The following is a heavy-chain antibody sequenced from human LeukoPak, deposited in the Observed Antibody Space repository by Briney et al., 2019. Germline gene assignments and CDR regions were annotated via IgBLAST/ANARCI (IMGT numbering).Heavy chain of an antibody. CDR2: ISSSSSYI. V-gene: IGHV3-21*01. J-gene: IGHJ4*02. Sequence: TGGSLRLSCAASGFTFSSYSMNWVRQAPGKGLEWVSSISSSSSYIYYADSVKGRFTISRDNAKNSLNLQINSLRAEDTAVYYYATDLGRPLSRRMYYFDYWGQGTLVTVSS. D-gene: IGHD2/OR15-2a*01. CDR1: GFTFSSYS. CDR3: ATDLGRPLSRRMYYFDY.